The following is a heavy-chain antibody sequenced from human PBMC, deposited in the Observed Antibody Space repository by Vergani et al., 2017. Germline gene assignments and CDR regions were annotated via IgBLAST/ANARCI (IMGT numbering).Heavy chain of an antibody. J-gene: IGHJ5*02. CDR3: ARNYDILIGLNWFDP. CDR2: IYTSGST. Sequence: QVQLQESGPGLVKPSETLSLTCSVSGYSITSGFYWAWIRQPAGKGLEWIGRIYTSGSTNYNPSLKSRVTMSVDTSKNQFSLKLSSVTAADTAVYYCARNYDILIGLNWFDPWGQGTLVTVSS. CDR1: GYSITSGFY. V-gene: IGHV4-38-2*01. D-gene: IGHD3-9*01.